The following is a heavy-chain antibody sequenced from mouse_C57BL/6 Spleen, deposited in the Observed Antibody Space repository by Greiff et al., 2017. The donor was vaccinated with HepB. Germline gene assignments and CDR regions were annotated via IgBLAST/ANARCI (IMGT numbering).Heavy chain of an antibody. V-gene: IGHV5-17*01. CDR2: ISSGSSTI. D-gene: IGHD1-1*01. CDR3: ARRRVTTGAMDY. J-gene: IGHJ4*01. Sequence: EVMLVESGGGLVKPGGSLKLSCAASGFTFSDYGMHWVRQAPEKGLEWVAYISSGSSTIYYADTVKGRFTISRDNAKNTLFLQMTSLRSEDTAMYYCARRRVTTGAMDYWGQGTSVTVSS. CDR1: GFTFSDYG.